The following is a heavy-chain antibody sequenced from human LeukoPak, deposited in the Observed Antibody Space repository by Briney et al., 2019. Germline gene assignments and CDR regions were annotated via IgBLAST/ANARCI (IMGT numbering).Heavy chain of an antibody. Sequence: GSSVKVSCKASGGTFSSYAISWVRQAPGQGLEWMGWISVHNGNTNYAQKVQGRVTMTTDTSTSTAYMELRSLRSDDTAVYHCARGVGATFDAFDIWGQGTMVTVSS. CDR2: ISVHNGNT. CDR3: ARGVGATFDAFDI. CDR1: GGTFSSYA. J-gene: IGHJ3*02. V-gene: IGHV1-18*01. D-gene: IGHD1-26*01.